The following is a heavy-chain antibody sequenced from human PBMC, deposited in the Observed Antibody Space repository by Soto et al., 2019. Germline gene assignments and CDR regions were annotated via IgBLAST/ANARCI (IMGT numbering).Heavy chain of an antibody. D-gene: IGHD1-1*01. CDR3: ARGGTYNWNDAVYXFDP. CDR1: GGSFSGNY. CDR2: INHSGST. Sequence: SETLSLTCAVYGGSFSGNYWSWIRQPPGKGLEWIGEINHSGSTNYNPSLKSRVTISVDTSKNQFSLKLSSVTAADTAVYYCARGGTYNWNDAVYXFDPWGQRTLVTVSS. V-gene: IGHV4-34*01. J-gene: IGHJ5*02.